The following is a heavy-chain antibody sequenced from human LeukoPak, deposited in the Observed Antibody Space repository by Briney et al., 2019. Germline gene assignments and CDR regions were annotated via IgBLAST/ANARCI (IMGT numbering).Heavy chain of an antibody. V-gene: IGHV3-23*01. CDR3: ARDQGYCSGDSCSDN. CDR2: ISSSGDST. D-gene: IGHD2-15*01. CDR1: GFTFSSYP. Sequence: GGSLRLSCAASGFTFSSYPMSWVRQAPGKGLEWVSAISSSGDSTFYTDSVRGRFTISRDNSKSTLYLQMNSLRAEDTAVYYCARDQGYCSGDSCSDNWGQGTLVTVSS. J-gene: IGHJ4*01.